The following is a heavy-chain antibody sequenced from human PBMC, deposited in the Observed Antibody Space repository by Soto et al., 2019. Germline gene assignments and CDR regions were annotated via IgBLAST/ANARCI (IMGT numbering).Heavy chain of an antibody. CDR1: GYTFTSYA. V-gene: IGHV1-3*01. Sequence: ASVKVSCKASGYTFTSYAMHWVRQAPGQRLEWMGWINAGNGNTKYSQKFQGRVTITRDTSASTAYMELSSLRSEDTAVYYCAREGDDILTGYWPFDDWGKGTLVTVSS. CDR3: AREGDDILTGYWPFDD. CDR2: INAGNGNT. J-gene: IGHJ4*02. D-gene: IGHD3-9*01.